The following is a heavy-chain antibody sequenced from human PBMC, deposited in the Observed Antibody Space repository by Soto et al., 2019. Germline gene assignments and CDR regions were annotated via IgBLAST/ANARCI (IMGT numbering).Heavy chain of an antibody. V-gene: IGHV4-61*01. CDR2: IYYSGST. CDR3: ARDKVEMATKSYYFDY. Sequence: SETLSLTCTVSGVSVSSGSYYLSWIRQPPGKGLEWIGYIYYSGSTNYNPSLKSRVTISVDTSKNQFSLKLSSVTAADTAVYYCARDKVEMATKSYYFDYWGQGTLVTV. J-gene: IGHJ4*02. D-gene: IGHD1-26*01. CDR1: GVSVSSGSYY.